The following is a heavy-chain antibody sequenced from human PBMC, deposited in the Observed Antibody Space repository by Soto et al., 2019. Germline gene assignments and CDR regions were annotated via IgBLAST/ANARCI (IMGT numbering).Heavy chain of an antibody. CDR3: AKLTARVNDQNFEC. J-gene: IGHJ4*02. V-gene: IGHV3-21*04. CDR1: GFTFGSYS. CDR2: ISSSSSYI. D-gene: IGHD2-21*01. Sequence: PVVSLRLSCAASGFTFGSYSMNWVRQAPGKGLEWVSSISSSSSYIYYADSVKGRFTISRDNSKNMVYLQMKSLRPEDTAVYFCAKLTARVNDQNFECWGQGPRVT.